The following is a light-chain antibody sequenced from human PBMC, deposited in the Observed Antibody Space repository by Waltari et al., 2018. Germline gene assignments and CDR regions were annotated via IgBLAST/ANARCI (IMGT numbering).Light chain of an antibody. CDR3: YSYAGSSTFEV. CDR1: SSSVGSYNL. Sequence: QSALTQPASVSGSPGQSITLSCTGTSSSVGSYNLVSWYQRHPGEAPTLIIYEVSKRPSGVSDRFSGSKSGNTASLTISGLQAEDEADYFCYSYAGSSTFEVFGGGTKLTVL. CDR2: EVS. J-gene: IGLJ2*01. V-gene: IGLV2-23*02.